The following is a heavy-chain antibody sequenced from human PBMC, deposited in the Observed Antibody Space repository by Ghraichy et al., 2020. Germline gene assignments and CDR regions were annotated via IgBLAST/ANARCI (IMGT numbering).Heavy chain of an antibody. J-gene: IGHJ3*01. V-gene: IGHV3-74*01. CDR3: TRGGGQGTFDV. Sequence: GGSLRLSCAASGFTFTNHWMNWVRQVPGKGLEWVSRTNNDGGQSIYADSVKGRFTLYRDNAKNTLYLQMNSLRDEDTAVYYCTRGGGQGTFDVWGQGTMVTVSS. CDR1: GFTFTNHW. D-gene: IGHD3-10*01. CDR2: TNNDGGQS.